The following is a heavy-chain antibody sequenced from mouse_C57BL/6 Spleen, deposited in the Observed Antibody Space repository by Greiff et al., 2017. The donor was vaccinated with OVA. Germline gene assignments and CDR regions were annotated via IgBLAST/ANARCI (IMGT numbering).Heavy chain of an antibody. J-gene: IGHJ2*01. CDR1: GYTFTDYY. Sequence: QVQLQQSGAELVKPGASVKISCKASGYTFTDYYINWVKQRPGQGLEWIGKIGPGSGSTYYNEKFKGKATLTAYKSSSTAFMQLSSLTSEASAVSFCASLCGSHFDYWGQGTTLTVSS. D-gene: IGHD1-1*01. CDR2: IGPGSGST. CDR3: ASLCGSHFDY. V-gene: IGHV1-77*01.